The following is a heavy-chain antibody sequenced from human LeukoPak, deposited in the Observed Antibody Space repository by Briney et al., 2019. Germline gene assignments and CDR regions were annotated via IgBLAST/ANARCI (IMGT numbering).Heavy chain of an antibody. V-gene: IGHV3-23*01. CDR2: ISESGTGT. CDR3: AKDIAQGYTFGSIEQDY. J-gene: IGHJ4*02. Sequence: GGSLRLSCAVSGLTFSRHAMSWVRQAPGKGLEWVSAISESGTGTYYADSVKGRFTISRDNSKNTLSLQMNSLRAEDTAVYYCAKDIAQGYTFGSIEQDYWGQGTLVTVSS. D-gene: IGHD5-18*01. CDR1: GLTFSRHA.